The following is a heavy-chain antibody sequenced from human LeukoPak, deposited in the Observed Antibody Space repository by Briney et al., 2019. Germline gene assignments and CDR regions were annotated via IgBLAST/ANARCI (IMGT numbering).Heavy chain of an antibody. D-gene: IGHD3-3*01. CDR3: ARDRRSDFWSGYYMYYFDY. J-gene: IGHJ4*02. CDR2: IKQDGSEK. CDR1: GFTFSSYW. Sequence: GGSLRLSCAASGFTFSSYWMSWVRQAPGKGLEWVANIKQDGSEKYYVDSVKGRFTISRDNAKNSLYLQMNSLRAEDTAVYYCARDRRSDFWSGYYMYYFDYWGQGTLVTVSS. V-gene: IGHV3-7*01.